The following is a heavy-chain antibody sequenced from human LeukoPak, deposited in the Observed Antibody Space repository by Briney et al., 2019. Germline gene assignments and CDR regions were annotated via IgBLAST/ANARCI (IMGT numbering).Heavy chain of an antibody. Sequence: PGGSLRLSCAASGFSFSTYAMSWVRQAPGKGLEWLSAISATGGRTFYADSVKDRFTISRDNSKNTIYLHMSSLRAEDTAVYYCVCRPLDYWGRGTLVTVSS. J-gene: IGHJ4*02. CDR2: ISATGGRT. V-gene: IGHV3-23*01. CDR1: GFSFSTYA. CDR3: VCRPLDY.